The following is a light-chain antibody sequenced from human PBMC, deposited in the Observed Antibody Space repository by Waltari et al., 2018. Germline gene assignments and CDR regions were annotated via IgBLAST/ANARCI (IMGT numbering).Light chain of an antibody. CDR2: KVS. CDR3: MQGTHWPLT. V-gene: IGKV2-30*02. J-gene: IGKJ4*01. Sequence: DVVMTQSPLSLPVTLGQPASISCKSSQSLVHSDGNTYLAWFHQGPGQSPRRLIYKVSKRESGVPDRSSASGSGTDFTLKISRVEAEDVGVYYCMQGTHWPLTFGGGTKVEIK. CDR1: QSLVHSDGNTY.